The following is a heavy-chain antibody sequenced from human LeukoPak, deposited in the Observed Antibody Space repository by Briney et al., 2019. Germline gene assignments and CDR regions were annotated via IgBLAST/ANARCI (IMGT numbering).Heavy chain of an antibody. CDR2: IYYSGST. CDR3: ARAMLTCSGGSCYSDAFDI. J-gene: IGHJ3*02. Sequence: PSETLSLTCTVSGGSISSSSYYWGWIRQPPGKGLEWIGSIYYSGSTYYNPSLKSRVTISVDRSKNQFSLKLSSVTAADTAVYYCARAMLTCSGGSCYSDAFDIWGQGTMVTVSS. V-gene: IGHV4-39*07. CDR1: GGSISSSSYY. D-gene: IGHD2-15*01.